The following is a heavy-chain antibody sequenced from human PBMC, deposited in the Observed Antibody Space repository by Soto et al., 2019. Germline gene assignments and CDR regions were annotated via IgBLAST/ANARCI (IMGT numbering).Heavy chain of an antibody. CDR2: INPNSGGT. CDR3: ARGLAGTSNYYYYGMDV. D-gene: IGHD1-1*01. V-gene: IGHV1-2*04. J-gene: IGHJ6*02. Sequence: ASVKVSXKASGYSFTGYYMHWVRQAPGQGLEWMGWINPNSGGTNYAQKFQGWVTMTRDTSISTAYMELSRLRSDDTAVYYCARGLAGTSNYYYYGMDVWGQGTTVIVSS. CDR1: GYSFTGYY.